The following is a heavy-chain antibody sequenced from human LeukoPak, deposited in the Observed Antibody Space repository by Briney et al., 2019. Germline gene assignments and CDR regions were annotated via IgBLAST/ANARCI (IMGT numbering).Heavy chain of an antibody. Sequence: PGGSLRLSCAASGFTFSSYAMSWVRQAPGKGLEWVSAISGSGGSTYYADSVKGRFTISRDNSKNTLYLQMNSLRAEDTAVYYCAKDQAYYDILGYYYSMDVWGQGTTVTVSS. CDR3: AKDQAYYDILGYYYSMDV. J-gene: IGHJ6*02. CDR2: ISGSGGST. V-gene: IGHV3-23*01. CDR1: GFTFSSYA. D-gene: IGHD3-9*01.